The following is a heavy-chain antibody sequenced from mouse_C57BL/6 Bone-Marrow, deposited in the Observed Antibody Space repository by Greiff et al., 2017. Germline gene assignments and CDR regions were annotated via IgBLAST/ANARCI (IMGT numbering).Heavy chain of an antibody. V-gene: IGHV1-18*01. CDR2: INPNNGGT. CDR1: GYTFTDYN. Sequence: VQLQQSGPELVKPGASVKIPCKASGYTFTDYNMDWVKQSHGKSLEWIGDINPNNGGTIYNQKFKGKATLTVDKSSSTAYMELRSLTSEDTAVYYCARGGTTVVATPFAYWGQGTLVTVSA. CDR3: ARGGTTVVATPFAY. D-gene: IGHD1-1*01. J-gene: IGHJ3*01.